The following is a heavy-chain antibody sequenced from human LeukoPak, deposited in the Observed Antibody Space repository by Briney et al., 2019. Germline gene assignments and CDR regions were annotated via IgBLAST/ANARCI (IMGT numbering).Heavy chain of an antibody. CDR3: ARDARRLSSSPYYFDC. V-gene: IGHV3-9*01. J-gene: IGHJ4*02. D-gene: IGHD6-6*01. Sequence: PGGSLRLSCTASGFSFDEYTMHWVRQVPGKGLEWVSGLGWDSYSVGYADSVKGRFTISRDNAKNSLYLQMNSLRPEDTAFYYCARDARRLSSSPYYFDCWGQGTLVTVSS. CDR2: LGWDSYSV. CDR1: GFSFDEYT.